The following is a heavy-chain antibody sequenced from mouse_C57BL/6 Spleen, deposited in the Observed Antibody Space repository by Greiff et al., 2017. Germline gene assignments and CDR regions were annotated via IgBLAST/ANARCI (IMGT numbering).Heavy chain of an antibody. CDR2: INPSSGYT. Sequence: VQRVESGAELAKPGASVKLSCKASGYTFTSYWMHWVKQRPGQGLEWIGYINPSSGYTKYNQKFKDKATLTADKSSSTAYMQLSSLTYEDSAVYYCARSEGITTVVAYYAMDYWGQGTSVTVSS. CDR1: GYTFTSYW. CDR3: ARSEGITTVVAYYAMDY. D-gene: IGHD1-1*01. V-gene: IGHV1-7*01. J-gene: IGHJ4*01.